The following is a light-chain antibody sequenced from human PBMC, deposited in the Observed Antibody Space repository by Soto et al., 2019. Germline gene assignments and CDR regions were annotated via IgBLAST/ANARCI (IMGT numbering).Light chain of an antibody. V-gene: IGKV3-15*01. J-gene: IGKJ1*01. CDR3: HQYDNWPLTWT. CDR2: GAS. Sequence: EIVLTQSPATLSVSPGDRATLSCRASQSVSSNLAWYQQKPGQAPWLLIFGASTRATGVPARFSGSGSGTEFTLTISSLQSEDFAVYYCHQYDNWPLTWTFAQGTKVDIK. CDR1: QSVSSN.